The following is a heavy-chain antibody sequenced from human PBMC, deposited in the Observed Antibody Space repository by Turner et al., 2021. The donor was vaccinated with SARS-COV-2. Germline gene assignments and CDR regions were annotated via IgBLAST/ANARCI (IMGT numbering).Heavy chain of an antibody. Sequence: QVPLVESGGGVVQPGGSLTLSCAASGFSFSSYAMHWVRQSPEKGLEWVAIIWNDGSNKYYANSVKGRFTVSRDNSQNTLSLHMSALRVDDTAVYHCARAFGSGSFLLDYWGQGTQVTVSS. V-gene: IGHV3-33*01. D-gene: IGHD3-10*01. CDR2: IWNDGSNK. CDR3: ARAFGSGSFLLDY. J-gene: IGHJ4*02. CDR1: GFSFSSYA.